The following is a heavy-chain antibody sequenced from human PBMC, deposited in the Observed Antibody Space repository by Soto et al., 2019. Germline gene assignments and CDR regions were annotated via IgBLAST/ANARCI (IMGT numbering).Heavy chain of an antibody. CDR2: ISSSSSTI. CDR1: GFTFSSYS. V-gene: IGHV3-48*04. J-gene: IGHJ1*01. Sequence: GGSLRLSCAASGFTFSSYSMNWVHQAPGKGLEWVSYISSSSSTIYYADSVKGRFTISRDNAKNSLYLQMNSLRAEDTAVYYCAREEGYCGGDCYYFQHWGQGTLVTVSS. CDR3: AREEGYCGGDCYYFQH. D-gene: IGHD2-21*02.